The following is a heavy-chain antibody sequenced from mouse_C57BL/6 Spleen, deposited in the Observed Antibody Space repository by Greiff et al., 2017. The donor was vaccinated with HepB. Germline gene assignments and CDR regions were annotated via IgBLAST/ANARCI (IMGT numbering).Heavy chain of an antibody. Sequence: EVQLQQSGAELVKPGASVKLSCTASGFNITDYYMHWVKQRTEQGLEWIGRIDPEDGDTKYAPKFQGKATITADTSSNTAYLQLSSLTSEDTAVYYCARITVDWCFDVWGTGTTVTVSS. CDR1: GFNITDYY. CDR2: IDPEDGDT. J-gene: IGHJ1*03. CDR3: ARITVDWCFDV. D-gene: IGHD1-1*01. V-gene: IGHV14-2*01.